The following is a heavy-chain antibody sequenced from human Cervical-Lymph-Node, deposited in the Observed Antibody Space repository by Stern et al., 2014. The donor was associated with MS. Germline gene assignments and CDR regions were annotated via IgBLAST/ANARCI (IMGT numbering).Heavy chain of an antibody. D-gene: IGHD1-26*01. Sequence: ESGPAVVKPTQTLTLTCTFSGFSLSSDGMCVTWIRQPPGKALEGLALIDWTNDKYYNTSLKTRLTISKDTPKNQVVLTMTNIDPMDTATYYCARMVGATGYYYDVDVWGQGTTVTVSS. CDR1: GFSLSSDGMC. CDR2: IDWTNDK. J-gene: IGHJ6*02. CDR3: ARMVGATGYYYDVDV. V-gene: IGHV2-70*01.